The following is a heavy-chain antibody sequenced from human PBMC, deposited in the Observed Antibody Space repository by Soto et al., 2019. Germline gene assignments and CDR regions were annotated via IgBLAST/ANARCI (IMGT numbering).Heavy chain of an antibody. D-gene: IGHD2-2*01. J-gene: IGHJ6*02. Sequence: GGSLRLSCAASGFTFSSYSMNWVRQAPGKGLEWVSYISSSSSTIYYADSVKGRFTISRDNAKNSLYLQMNSLRDEDTAVYYCAREDIVVVPAAQYYYGMDVWGQGTTVTVSS. CDR3: AREDIVVVPAAQYYYGMDV. CDR1: GFTFSSYS. CDR2: ISSSSSTI. V-gene: IGHV3-48*02.